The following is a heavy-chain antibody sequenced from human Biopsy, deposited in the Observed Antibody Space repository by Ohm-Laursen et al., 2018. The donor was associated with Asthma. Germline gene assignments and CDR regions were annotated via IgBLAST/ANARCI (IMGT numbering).Heavy chain of an antibody. CDR2: ISYDGSNK. CDR1: GFTFSTYA. D-gene: IGHD3-3*01. CDR3: ASQSSGPDFWSGYYYFDY. J-gene: IGHJ4*02. V-gene: IGHV3-30-3*01. Sequence: SLRLSCAASGFTFSTYAMHWVRQAPGKGLEWVAVISYDGSNKYYADSVKGRFTISRDNSKNTLYLQMNSLRAKDTAVYYCASQSSGPDFWSGYYYFDYWGQGTLVTVSS.